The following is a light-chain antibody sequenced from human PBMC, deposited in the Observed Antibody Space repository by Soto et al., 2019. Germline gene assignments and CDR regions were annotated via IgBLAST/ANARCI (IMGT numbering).Light chain of an antibody. V-gene: IGLV2-14*01. CDR3: SSYTGSSTEV. Sequence: QSALTQPASVSGSPGQSITISCTGTSSDVGGYNYVSWYQQHPGKAPKLVIYAVSNRPSGDSNRFSGSKSGNTASLTISGLQAVDEADYYCSSYTGSSTEVFGGGTKLTVL. CDR2: AVS. J-gene: IGLJ2*01. CDR1: SSDVGGYNY.